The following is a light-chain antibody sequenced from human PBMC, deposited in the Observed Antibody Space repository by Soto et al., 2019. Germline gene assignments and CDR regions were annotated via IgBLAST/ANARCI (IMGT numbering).Light chain of an antibody. CDR1: QSVSSY. Sequence: EIVLTQSPATLSLSPCERATLSFSASQSVSSYLAWYQQKPGQAPRLLIYDASNRATGIPARFSGSGSGTDFTLTISSLEPEDFAVYYCQQRSNWPPFTFGPGTKVDIK. V-gene: IGKV3-11*01. CDR2: DAS. J-gene: IGKJ3*01. CDR3: QQRSNWPPFT.